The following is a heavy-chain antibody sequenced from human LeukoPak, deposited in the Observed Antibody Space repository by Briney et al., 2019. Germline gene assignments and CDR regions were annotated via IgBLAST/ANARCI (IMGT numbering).Heavy chain of an antibody. CDR1: GGSISSSSYY. J-gene: IGHJ4*02. Sequence: SETLSLTCTVSGGSISSSSYYWGWIRQSPGKGLEWIGSIYYSGSTYYNPSLKSRVTISVDTSKNQFSLKLSSVTAADTAVYYCAKQGHYYDSSGYYSTPRTPFDYWGQGTLVTVSS. V-gene: IGHV4-39*01. D-gene: IGHD3-22*01. CDR2: IYYSGST. CDR3: AKQGHYYDSSGYYSTPRTPFDY.